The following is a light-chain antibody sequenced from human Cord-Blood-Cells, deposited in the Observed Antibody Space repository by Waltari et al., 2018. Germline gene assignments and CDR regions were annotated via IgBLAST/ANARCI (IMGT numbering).Light chain of an antibody. CDR1: QSVLYSSNNKNY. J-gene: IGKJ4*01. Sequence: DIVMTQSPDSLAVSLGERATIKCKSSQSVLYSSNNKNYLAWYQQKPGQPPKLLIYWASTRESGVPDRFSGSGSGTDFTLTNSSLQAEDVAVYYCQQYYSTPLTFGGGTKVEIK. CDR3: QQYYSTPLT. CDR2: WAS. V-gene: IGKV4-1*01.